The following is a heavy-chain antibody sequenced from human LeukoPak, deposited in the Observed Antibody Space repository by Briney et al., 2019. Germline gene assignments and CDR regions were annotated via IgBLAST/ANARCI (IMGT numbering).Heavy chain of an antibody. V-gene: IGHV4-39*01. CDR3: ATLTGALRDAFDI. CDR2: IYYSGST. D-gene: IGHD1-20*01. Sequence: SETLSFTCTVSGGSISSSSYYWGWIRQPPGKGLEWIGSIYYSGSTYYNPSLKSRVTISVDTSKNQFSLKLSSVTAADTAVYYCATLTGALRDAFDIWGQGTMVTVSS. CDR1: GGSISSSSYY. J-gene: IGHJ3*02.